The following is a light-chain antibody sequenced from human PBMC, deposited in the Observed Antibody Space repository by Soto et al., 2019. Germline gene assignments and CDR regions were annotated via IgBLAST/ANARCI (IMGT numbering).Light chain of an antibody. CDR1: QSVSSN. CDR2: GSS. V-gene: IGKV3-15*01. Sequence: EIWMTQSPATLSVSPGERATRSCRASQSVSSNVAWYQQKPGQAPRLLIYGSSTRATGIPARFSGSGAGTEFTLTISSLQSEDFAVYYCQQYNNWPPYTFGQGTKLEIK. J-gene: IGKJ2*01. CDR3: QQYNNWPPYT.